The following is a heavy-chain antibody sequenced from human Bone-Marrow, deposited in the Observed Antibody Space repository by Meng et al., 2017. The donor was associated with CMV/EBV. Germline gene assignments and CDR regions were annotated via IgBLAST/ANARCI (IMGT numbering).Heavy chain of an antibody. J-gene: IGHJ5*02. CDR3: AREEFRQQLVYGRNWFDP. D-gene: IGHD6-13*01. CDR2: ISYDGSNK. V-gene: IGHV3-30-3*01. CDR1: GFTFSSYA. Sequence: GESLKISCAASGFTFSSYAMHWVRQAPVKGLEWVAVISYDGSNKYYAGSVKGRFSISRDNSRNTLYLQMNSLRAEDTAVYYCAREEFRQQLVYGRNWFDPWGQGTLVTVSS.